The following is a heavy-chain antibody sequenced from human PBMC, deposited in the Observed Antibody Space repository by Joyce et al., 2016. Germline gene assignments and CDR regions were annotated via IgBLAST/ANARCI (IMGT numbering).Heavy chain of an antibody. D-gene: IGHD7-27*01. J-gene: IGHJ4*02. V-gene: IGHV3-7*03. CDR1: GFSFGSYW. CDR3: ARVNGGQTHFDN. Sequence: EVQLVDSGGGLVQPGGSLRLSCVTSGFSFGSYWMTWVRQEPGKGLEWVANMKQLGETDYVGAVKGRFTVSRDLAKNTLFLEMNSLRVDDTATYYCARVNGGQTHFDNWGQGTLVTVSS. CDR2: MKQLGET.